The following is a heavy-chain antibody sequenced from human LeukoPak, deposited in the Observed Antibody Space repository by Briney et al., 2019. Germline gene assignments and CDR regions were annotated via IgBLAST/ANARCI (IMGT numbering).Heavy chain of an antibody. CDR3: ARDKKYSSSWQNWFDP. Sequence: SQTLSLTCAISGDSVSSNSAAWNWIRQSPSRGLEWLGRTYYGSKWYNDYAVSVKSRITINPDTSKNQFSLQLNSVTPEDTAVYYCARDKKYSSSWQNWFDPWGQGTLVTVSS. J-gene: IGHJ5*02. D-gene: IGHD6-13*01. V-gene: IGHV6-1*01. CDR2: TYYGSKWYN. CDR1: GDSVSSNSAA.